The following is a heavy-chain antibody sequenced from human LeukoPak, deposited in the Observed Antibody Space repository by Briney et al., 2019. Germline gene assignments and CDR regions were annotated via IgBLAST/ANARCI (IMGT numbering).Heavy chain of an antibody. CDR2: INSDGSST. CDR3: ARGFGYDNILTY. Sequence: GGSLRLFCAASGFSFSSYWMHWVRQAPGKGLVWVSRINSDGSSTSYADSVKGRFTISRDNAKNTLYLQMNSLRAEDTAVYYCARGFGYDNILTYWGQGTLVTVSS. J-gene: IGHJ4*02. D-gene: IGHD5-12*01. V-gene: IGHV3-74*01. CDR1: GFSFSSYW.